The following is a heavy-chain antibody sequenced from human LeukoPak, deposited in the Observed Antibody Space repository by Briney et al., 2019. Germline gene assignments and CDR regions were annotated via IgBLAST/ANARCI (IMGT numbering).Heavy chain of an antibody. CDR1: GFTFSSYG. D-gene: IGHD3-22*01. CDR3: AKEMYYDSSAQTLDY. CDR2: IRYDGSNK. J-gene: IGHJ4*02. V-gene: IGHV3-30*02. Sequence: GGSLRLSCAASGFTFSSYGMHWVRQAPGKGLEWVAFIRYDGSNKYYADSVKGRFTISRDNSKNTLYLQMNSLRAEDTAVYYCAKEMYYDSSAQTLDYWGQGTLVTVSS.